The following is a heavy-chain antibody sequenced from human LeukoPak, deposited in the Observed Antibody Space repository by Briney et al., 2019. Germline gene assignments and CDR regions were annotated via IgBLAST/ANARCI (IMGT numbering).Heavy chain of an antibody. CDR3: TRVWWDSKYFDL. J-gene: IGHJ2*01. D-gene: IGHD2-8*02. CDR1: GFTFGDYT. CDR2: IRTKPYRGTT. V-gene: IGHV3-49*04. Sequence: PGRTLRLSCTASGFTFGDYTMNWVRQAPGKELEWAGFIRTKPYRGTTEYAASVKDRFTISRDDSKSIAYLQMNSLKTDDTAVYYCTRVWWDSKYFDLWGRGTLVTVSS.